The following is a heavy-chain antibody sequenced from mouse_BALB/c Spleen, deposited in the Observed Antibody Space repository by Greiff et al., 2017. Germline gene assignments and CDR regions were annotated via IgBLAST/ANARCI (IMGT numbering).Heavy chain of an antibody. CDR1: GFNIKDYY. D-gene: IGHD2-3*01. V-gene: IGHV14-4*02. CDR3: NVIYDGSIYAMDY. Sequence: EVQRVESGAELVRSGASVKLSCTASGFNIKDYYMHWVKQRPEQGLEWIGWIDPENGDTEYAPKFQGKATMTADTSSNTAYLQLSSLTSEDTAVYYCNVIYDGSIYAMDYWGQGTSVTVSS. J-gene: IGHJ4*01. CDR2: IDPENGDT.